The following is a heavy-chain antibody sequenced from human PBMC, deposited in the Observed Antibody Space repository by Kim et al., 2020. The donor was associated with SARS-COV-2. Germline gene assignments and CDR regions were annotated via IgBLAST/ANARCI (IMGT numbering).Heavy chain of an antibody. CDR3: ARDLDIVVVPAAIAGYYYGMDV. CDR1: GYTFTSYY. Sequence: ASVKVSCKASGYTFTSYYMHWVRQAPGQGLEWMGIINPSRGSTSYAQKFQGRVTMTRDTSTSTVYMELSSLRSEDTAVYYCARDLDIVVVPAAIAGYYYGMDVWGQGTTVTVSS. J-gene: IGHJ6*02. D-gene: IGHD2-2*01. CDR2: INPSRGST. V-gene: IGHV1-46*01.